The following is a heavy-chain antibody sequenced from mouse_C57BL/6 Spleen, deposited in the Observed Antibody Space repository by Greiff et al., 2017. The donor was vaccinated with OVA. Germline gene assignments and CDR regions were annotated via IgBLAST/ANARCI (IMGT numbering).Heavy chain of an antibody. CDR1: GFTFSSYA. Sequence: EVQGVESGGGLVKPGGSLKLSCAASGFTFSSYAMSWVRQTPEKRLEWVATISDGGSYTYYPDNVKGRFTISRDNAKNNLYLQMSHLKSEDTAMYYCARERTGTPYFDYWGQGTTLTVSS. J-gene: IGHJ2*01. CDR3: ARERTGTPYFDY. V-gene: IGHV5-4*01. CDR2: ISDGGSYT. D-gene: IGHD4-1*01.